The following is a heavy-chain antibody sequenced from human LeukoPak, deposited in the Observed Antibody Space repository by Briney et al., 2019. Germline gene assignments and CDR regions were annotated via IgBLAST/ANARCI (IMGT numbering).Heavy chain of an antibody. CDR2: ISGSGGST. CDR1: GFTFSNFV. D-gene: IGHD3-10*01. Sequence: GGSLRLSCAASGFTFSNFVMSWVRQAPGKGLEWVSAISGSGGSTYYADSVKGRFTISRDNSKNTLYLQMNSLRAEDTAVYYCAKMVRGVTIDYWGQGTLVTVSS. J-gene: IGHJ4*02. V-gene: IGHV3-23*01. CDR3: AKMVRGVTIDY.